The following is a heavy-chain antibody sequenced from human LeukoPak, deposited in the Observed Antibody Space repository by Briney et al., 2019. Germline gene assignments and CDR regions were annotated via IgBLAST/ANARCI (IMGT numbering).Heavy chain of an antibody. D-gene: IGHD2-2*02. J-gene: IGHJ4*02. Sequence: SETLSRNCAVSGGSCNDYYWVWFRQPPGKGLEWIGELNHGGSTEYNPFLKSRATISVDTSKNQVSLKLSSVTAADTAMYYCARGIARSRLCTTTSCYTYDYWGQGTLVTVSS. CDR3: ARGIARSRLCTTTSCYTYDY. V-gene: IGHV4-34*01. CDR1: GGSCNDYY. CDR2: LNHGGST.